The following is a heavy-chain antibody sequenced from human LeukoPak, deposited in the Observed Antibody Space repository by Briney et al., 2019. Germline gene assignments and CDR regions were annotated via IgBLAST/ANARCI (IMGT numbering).Heavy chain of an antibody. V-gene: IGHV4-61*01. D-gene: IGHD6-19*01. CDR1: GDSVSSGSSY. Sequence: PSETLSLTCTVTGDSVSSGSSYWSWIRQPPGKGLEWIGYIYHSGSTNCNPSLKNRVTISLDTSKNQFSLKLSSVTAADTAVYYCARGSGWYFVYWGQGTLVTVSS. CDR3: ARGSGWYFVY. CDR2: IYHSGST. J-gene: IGHJ4*02.